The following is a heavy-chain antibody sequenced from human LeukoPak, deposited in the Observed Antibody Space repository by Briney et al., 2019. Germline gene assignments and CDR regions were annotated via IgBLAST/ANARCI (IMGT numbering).Heavy chain of an antibody. Sequence: GASVKVSCKASGYTFTSYGISWVRQAPGQGLEWMGWISAYNGNTNYAQKLQGRVTMTTDTSTSTAYMELRSLRSDDTAVYYCARPALPRIAAAGILDPWGQGTLVTVSS. J-gene: IGHJ5*02. V-gene: IGHV1-18*01. CDR3: ARPALPRIAAAGILDP. D-gene: IGHD6-13*01. CDR2: ISAYNGNT. CDR1: GYTFTSYG.